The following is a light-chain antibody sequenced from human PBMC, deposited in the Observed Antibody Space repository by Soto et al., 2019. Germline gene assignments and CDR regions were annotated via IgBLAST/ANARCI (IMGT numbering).Light chain of an antibody. V-gene: IGKV3-20*01. J-gene: IGKJ1*01. CDR1: QSVSSSY. CDR2: GAS. CDR3: QHYGSSPPFT. Sequence: EIVMTQSPATLSVSPGERATLSCRASQSVSSSYLAWYQQKPGQAPRLLIYGASSRATGIPDRFGGSGSGTDFTLTISRLEPEDFAVYYCQHYGSSPPFTFGQGTKVDIK.